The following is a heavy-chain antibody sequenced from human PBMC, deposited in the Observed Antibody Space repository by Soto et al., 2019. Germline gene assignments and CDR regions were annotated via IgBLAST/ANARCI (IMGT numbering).Heavy chain of an antibody. CDR1: GFTFSTYG. CDR3: ARGRRAFDI. Sequence: QVQLVESGGGVVQPGRSLRLSCAASGFTFSTYGMHWVRQAPGTGLQWVAVIWYEGTNKYYADSVTGRFTISRDNSKDTLYLQINSQSAEDKALYYCARGRRAFDIWGQGTMVTVSS. V-gene: IGHV3-33*01. J-gene: IGHJ3*02. CDR2: IWYEGTNK.